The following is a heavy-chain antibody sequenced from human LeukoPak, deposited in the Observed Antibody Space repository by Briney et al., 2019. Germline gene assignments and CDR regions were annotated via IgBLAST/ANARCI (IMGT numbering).Heavy chain of an antibody. CDR1: GFTFSAYA. D-gene: IGHD5-18*01. Sequence: GGSLRLSCAASGFTFSAYAMTWVRQTPGKGLEWVSAISGSGGSTSYADSVKGRFTISRDNSKNTLYLHMNSLRAEDTAVYYCARAAGYSYAYHFDYWGQGTLVTVSS. V-gene: IGHV3-23*01. CDR3: ARAAGYSYAYHFDY. J-gene: IGHJ4*02. CDR2: ISGSGGST.